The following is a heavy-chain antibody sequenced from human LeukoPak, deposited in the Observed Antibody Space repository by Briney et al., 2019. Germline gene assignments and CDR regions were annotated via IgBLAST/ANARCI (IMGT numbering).Heavy chain of an antibody. D-gene: IGHD2-21*02. CDR1: GFTFSSYA. CDR2: ISYDGSNK. J-gene: IGHJ4*02. CDR3: ARDGSIVVETAITSASLDY. Sequence: GGSLRLSCAASGFTFSSYAMHWVRQAPGKGLEWVAVISYDGSNKYYADSVKGRFTISRDNSKNTLYLQMNSLRAEDTAVYYCARDGSIVVETAITSASLDYWGQGTLVTVSS. V-gene: IGHV3-30-3*01.